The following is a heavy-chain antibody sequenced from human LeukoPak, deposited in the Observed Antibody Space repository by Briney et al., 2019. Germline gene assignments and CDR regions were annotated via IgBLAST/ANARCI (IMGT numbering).Heavy chain of an antibody. J-gene: IGHJ4*02. CDR2: ISSSSSYI. V-gene: IGHV3-21*01. D-gene: IGHD3-22*01. Sequence: GGSLRLSCVASGFTFSSYEMNWVRQAPGKGLEWVSSISSSSSYIYYADSVKGRFTISRDNAKNSLYLQMNSLRAEDSAVYYCARDLNDYYSYYFDYWGQGTLVTVSS. CDR3: ARDLNDYYSYYFDY. CDR1: GFTFSSYE.